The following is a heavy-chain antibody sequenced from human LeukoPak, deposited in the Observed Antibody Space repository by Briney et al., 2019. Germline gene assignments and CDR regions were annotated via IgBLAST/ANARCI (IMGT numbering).Heavy chain of an antibody. V-gene: IGHV3-30*02. D-gene: IGHD6-19*01. Sequence: GGSLRLSCAASGFTFSSCGMHWVRQAPGKGLEWVAFIRYDGSNKYYADSVKGRFTISRDNAKNSLYLQMNSLRAEDTAVYYCADQYSSGWYGIGYFDLWGRGTLVTVSS. J-gene: IGHJ2*01. CDR1: GFTFSSCG. CDR2: IRYDGSNK. CDR3: ADQYSSGWYGIGYFDL.